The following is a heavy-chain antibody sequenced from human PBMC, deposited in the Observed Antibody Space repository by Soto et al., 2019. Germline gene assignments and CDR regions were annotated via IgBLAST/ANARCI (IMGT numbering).Heavy chain of an antibody. J-gene: IGHJ5*02. CDR1: GYTFTNND. V-gene: IGHV1-8*01. D-gene: IGHD5-18*01. CDR2: MNPGSGDT. Sequence: ASVKVSCKASGYTFTNNDVTWVRQATGQGLEWMGWMNPGSGDTGYAQKFQGRVTMTRNISIATAYMELSSLRSEDTAIYYCARMASFGSLNWFDPWGQGTLVAVSS. CDR3: ARMASFGSLNWFDP.